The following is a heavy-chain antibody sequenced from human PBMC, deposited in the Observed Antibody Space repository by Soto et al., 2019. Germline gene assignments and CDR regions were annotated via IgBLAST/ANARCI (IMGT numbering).Heavy chain of an antibody. CDR2: IYPSGST. Sequence: SQTLSLTCNFSGGSISSGGYYCSWIRQHPGKGLEWIGYIYPSGSTYYNPSLKSRVTISVDTSKNQFSLKLSSVTAADTAVCYCARVGVSYYDSSGYYYFDYWGQGSPVTVSS. V-gene: IGHV4-31*03. CDR3: ARVGVSYYDSSGYYYFDY. D-gene: IGHD3-22*01. CDR1: GGSISSGGYY. J-gene: IGHJ4*02.